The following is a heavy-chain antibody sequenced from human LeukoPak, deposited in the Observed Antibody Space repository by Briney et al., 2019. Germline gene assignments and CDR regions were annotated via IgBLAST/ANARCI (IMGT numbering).Heavy chain of an antibody. CDR3: ARAAWGGSSSWYPLDY. CDR2: IYYSWST. V-gene: IGHV4-31*03. CDR1: GGSISSGGYY. Sequence: PSQTLSLTCTVSGGSISSGGYYWSWIRQHPGKGLEWIGYIYYSWSTYYNPSLKSRVTISVDTSKNQFSLKLSSVTAADTAVYYCARAAWGGSSSWYPLDYWGQGTLVTVSS. J-gene: IGHJ4*02. D-gene: IGHD6-13*01.